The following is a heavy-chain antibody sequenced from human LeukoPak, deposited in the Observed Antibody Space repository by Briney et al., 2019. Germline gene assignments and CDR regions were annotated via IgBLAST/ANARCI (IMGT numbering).Heavy chain of an antibody. V-gene: IGHV3-30*18. Sequence: GGSLRLSCAVSGFAFSSYGMHWVRHAPGKGLERVAAISYDGGNKYYEDSVKGRFTISRDNSEKTLYLQMNSLRAEDTAVYYCAKDQGSAYLYYFDYWGQGTLVTVSS. D-gene: IGHD3-22*01. J-gene: IGHJ4*02. CDR1: GFAFSSYG. CDR2: ISYDGGNK. CDR3: AKDQGSAYLYYFDY.